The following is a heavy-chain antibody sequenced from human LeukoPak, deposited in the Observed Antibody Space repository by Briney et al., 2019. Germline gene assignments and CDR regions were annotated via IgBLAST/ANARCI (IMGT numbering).Heavy chain of an antibody. Sequence: SVKVSCKASGGTFSSYAISWVRQAPGQGLEWMGRIIPIFGIANYAQKFPGRVTITADKSTSTAYMELSSLRSEDTAVYYCARDSGSMVRGVYFDYWGQGTLVTVSS. V-gene: IGHV1-69*04. CDR2: IIPIFGIA. D-gene: IGHD3-10*01. J-gene: IGHJ4*02. CDR1: GGTFSSYA. CDR3: ARDSGSMVRGVYFDY.